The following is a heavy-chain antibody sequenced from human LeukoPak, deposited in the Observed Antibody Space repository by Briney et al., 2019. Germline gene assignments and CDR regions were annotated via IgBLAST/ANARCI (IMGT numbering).Heavy chain of an antibody. CDR3: ARDGERKQGDY. V-gene: IGHV3-21*01. Sequence: GGSLRLSCAASGFTFSSYSMNWVRQAPGKGLEWVSSISSSSSYIYYADSVKGRFTISRDNAKNSLYLQMNGLRAEDTAVYYCARDGERKQGDYWGQGTLVTVSS. CDR2: ISSSSSYI. D-gene: IGHD3-3*01. CDR1: GFTFSSYS. J-gene: IGHJ4*02.